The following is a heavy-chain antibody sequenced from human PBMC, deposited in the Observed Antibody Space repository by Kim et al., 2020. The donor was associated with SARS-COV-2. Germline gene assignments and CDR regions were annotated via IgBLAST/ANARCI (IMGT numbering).Heavy chain of an antibody. D-gene: IGHD2-15*01. CDR2: IYHSGST. J-gene: IGHJ4*02. V-gene: IGHV4-30-2*01. CDR3: ARVGGYCSGGSCYVRGPFDY. CDR1: GGSISSGGYS. Sequence: SETLSLTCAVSGGSISSGGYSWSWIRQPPGKGLEWIGYIYHSGSTYYNPSLKSRVTISVDRSKNQFSLKLSSVTAAHTAVYYCARVGGYCSGGSCYVRGPFDYWGQGTLVTVSS.